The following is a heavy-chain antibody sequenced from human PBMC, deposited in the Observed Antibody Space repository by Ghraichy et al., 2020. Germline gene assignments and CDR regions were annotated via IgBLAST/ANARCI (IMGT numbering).Heavy chain of an antibody. CDR2: ISGSGGST. V-gene: IGHV3-23*01. CDR1: GFTFSSYG. Sequence: LSLTCAASGFTFSSYGMSWVRQAPGKGLEWVSGISGSGGSTYYADSVKGRFTISRDNSKNTLYLQMNSLRAEDTAVYYCVGYYDSSGYYYYDYWGQGTLVTVSS. CDR3: VGYYDSSGYYYYDY. J-gene: IGHJ4*02. D-gene: IGHD3-22*01.